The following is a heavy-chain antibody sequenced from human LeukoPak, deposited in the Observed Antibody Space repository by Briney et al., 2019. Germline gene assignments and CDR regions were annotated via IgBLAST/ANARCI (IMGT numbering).Heavy chain of an antibody. J-gene: IGHJ4*02. CDR2: IKQDGSEE. CDR1: GFTFSNYW. V-gene: IGHV3-7*03. CDR3: ARGGSYPGC. D-gene: IGHD1-26*01. Sequence: PGGSLRLSCAASGFTFSNYWTSWVRQAPGKGLEWVAKIKQDGSEEYYVDSVKGRFTISRDNAKNSLFLQMNSLRVEDTAIYYCARGGSYPGCWGQGTLVTVSS.